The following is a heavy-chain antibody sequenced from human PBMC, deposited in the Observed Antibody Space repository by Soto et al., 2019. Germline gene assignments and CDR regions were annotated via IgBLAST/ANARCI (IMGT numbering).Heavy chain of an antibody. J-gene: IGHJ6*02. D-gene: IGHD5-12*01. CDR1: GYTFTGYY. V-gene: IGHV1-2*04. Sequence: VSVKVSCKASGYTFTGYYMHWVRQAPGQGLEWMGWINPNSGGTNYAQKFQGWVPMTRDTSISTAYMELSRLRSDDTAVYYRARQYSGYDSPYSYGMDVWGQGTTVTVSS. CDR3: ARQYSGYDSPYSYGMDV. CDR2: INPNSGGT.